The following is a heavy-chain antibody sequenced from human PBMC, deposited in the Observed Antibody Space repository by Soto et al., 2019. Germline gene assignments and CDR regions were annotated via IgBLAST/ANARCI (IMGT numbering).Heavy chain of an antibody. J-gene: IGHJ6*02. CDR1: GYTFTGYY. Sequence: QVQLVQSGAEVKKPGASVKVSCKASGYTFTGYYMHWVRQAPGQGLEWMGWINPNSGGTNYAQKFQGSVTITRDTSISTAYMELSRLRSDDTAVYYCARDLGYCSGGSCQGAYYYYGMDVWGQGTTVTVSS. CDR2: INPNSGGT. D-gene: IGHD2-15*01. CDR3: ARDLGYCSGGSCQGAYYYYGMDV. V-gene: IGHV1-2*02.